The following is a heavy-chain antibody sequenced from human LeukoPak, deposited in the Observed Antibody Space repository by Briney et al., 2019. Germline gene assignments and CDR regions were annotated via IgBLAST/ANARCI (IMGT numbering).Heavy chain of an antibody. CDR3: ARAGGYGYNAREDY. V-gene: IGHV1-69*04. CDR2: IIPILGIA. CDR1: GGTFSGYA. Sequence: APVKVSCKASGGTFSGYAISWVRQAPGQGLEWIGRIIPILGIANYAQKFQGRVTITADKSTSTAYMELSSLRSEDTAVYYCARAGGYGYNAREDYWGQGTLVTVSS. D-gene: IGHD5-24*01. J-gene: IGHJ4*02.